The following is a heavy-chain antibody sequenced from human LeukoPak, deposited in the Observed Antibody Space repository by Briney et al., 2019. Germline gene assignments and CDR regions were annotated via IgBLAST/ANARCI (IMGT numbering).Heavy chain of an antibody. Sequence: PGGSLKLSCAASGFTFSTYAMSWVRQAPGKGLEWVSAITPTAGNTYYADSVKGWFTISRDTSKNTQFLQMNSLRAEDTAVYYCLGYCSGGSCYSGGYWGQGTLVTVSS. V-gene: IGHV3-23*01. D-gene: IGHD2-15*01. CDR1: GFTFSTYA. CDR2: ITPTAGNT. J-gene: IGHJ4*02. CDR3: LGYCSGGSCYSGGY.